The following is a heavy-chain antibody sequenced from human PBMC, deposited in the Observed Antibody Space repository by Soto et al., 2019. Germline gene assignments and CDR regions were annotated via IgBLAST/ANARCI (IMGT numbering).Heavy chain of an antibody. D-gene: IGHD3-22*01. CDR1: GYTFTSYY. CDR2: INPSGGST. CDR3: ARVSRYDSSGYYDFDY. J-gene: IGHJ4*02. Sequence: QVQLVQSGAEVKKPGASVKVSCKASGYTFTSYYMHWVRQAPGQGLEWMGIINPSGGSTSYAQKLQGRVTMTXXPXTXXIDRELSSLRSEDTAVYYCARVSRYDSSGYYDFDYWGQGTLVTVSS. V-gene: IGHV1-46*04.